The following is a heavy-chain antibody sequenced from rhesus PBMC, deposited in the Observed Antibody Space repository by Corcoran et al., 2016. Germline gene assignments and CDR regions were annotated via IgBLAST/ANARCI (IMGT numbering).Heavy chain of an antibody. CDR3: ARSPSGNYYYFDL. J-gene: IGHJ1*01. V-gene: IGHV4S11*01. CDR2: IYGSGST. D-gene: IGHD4-35*01. CDR1: VGPIGKTY. Sequence: QVQLQESGPGLVKPSETLSLTCAVSVGPIGKTYCPWIRQAPGKGLEWIGYIYGSGSTYYNPSLKSRVTLSVDTSKNQFSLKLTSVTAADTAVYYCARSPSGNYYYFDLWGQGALLTVS.